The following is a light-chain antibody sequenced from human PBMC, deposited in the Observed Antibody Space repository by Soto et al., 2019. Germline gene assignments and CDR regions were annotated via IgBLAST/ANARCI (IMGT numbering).Light chain of an antibody. Sequence: QSVLTQPASVSGSPGQSITISCTVTSSDVGSYNLVSWYQQHPGEAPKLMIYEGSKRPSGVSNRFSGSKSGNTASLTISGLQAEDEADYYCCSYAGSYVFGTGTKVTV. V-gene: IGLV2-23*01. J-gene: IGLJ1*01. CDR2: EGS. CDR1: SSDVGSYNL. CDR3: CSYAGSYV.